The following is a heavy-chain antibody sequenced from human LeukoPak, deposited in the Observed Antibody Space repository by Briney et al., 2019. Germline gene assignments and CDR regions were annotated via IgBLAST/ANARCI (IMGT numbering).Heavy chain of an antibody. Sequence: ASVKVSCKAPGYILSTYYMHWVRQAPGQGLEWMGIINPSGGSTTYAQKFQGRVTMTTDMSTNTVYMELSSLTSEDTAVYYCARDKHYYGSGSYSGYYMDVWGKGTTVTISS. J-gene: IGHJ6*03. V-gene: IGHV1-46*01. CDR3: ARDKHYYGSGSYSGYYMDV. CDR2: INPSGGST. CDR1: GYILSTYY. D-gene: IGHD3-10*01.